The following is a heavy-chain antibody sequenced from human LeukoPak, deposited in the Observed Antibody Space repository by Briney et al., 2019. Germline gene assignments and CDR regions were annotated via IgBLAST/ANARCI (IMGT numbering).Heavy chain of an antibody. V-gene: IGHV3-23*01. J-gene: IGHJ4*02. CDR1: GFTFSSYA. CDR3: AKQGGVDYYFDY. Sequence: GGSLRLSCAASGFTFSSYAMSWVRRAPGKGLEWVSAISGSGGSTYYADSVKGRFTISRDNSKNTLYLQMNSLRAEDTAVYYCAKQGGVDYYFDYWGQGTLVTVSS. CDR2: ISGSGGST. D-gene: IGHD3-16*01.